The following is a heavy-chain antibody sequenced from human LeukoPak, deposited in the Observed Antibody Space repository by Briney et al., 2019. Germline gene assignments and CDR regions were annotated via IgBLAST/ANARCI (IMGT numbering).Heavy chain of an antibody. D-gene: IGHD2-8*01. Sequence: PSETLSLTCGVSGGSVSHSSYYWAWIRQSPGKGLEWIATIYYAGNTHYNPSLRSRATISMNTTKNHFSLKLSSVTAADTAVYYCARIGNNVGYYYYYFMDVWGKGTTVTVSS. CDR2: IYYAGNT. V-gene: IGHV4-39*07. CDR3: ARIGNNVGYYYYYFMDV. CDR1: GGSVSHSSYY. J-gene: IGHJ6*03.